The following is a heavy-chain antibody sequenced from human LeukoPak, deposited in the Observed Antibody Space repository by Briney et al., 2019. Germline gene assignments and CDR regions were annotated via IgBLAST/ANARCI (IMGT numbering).Heavy chain of an antibody. Sequence: PGGSLRLSCAASGFTFSSYGMHWVRQPPGKGLEWIGEINHSGSTNYNPSLKSRVTISVDTSKNQFSLKLSSVTAADTAVYYCASQGRDDFWSGYSPFDYWGQGTLVTVSS. J-gene: IGHJ4*02. CDR1: GFTFSSYG. CDR3: ASQGRDDFWSGYSPFDY. D-gene: IGHD3-3*01. CDR2: INHSGST. V-gene: IGHV4-34*01.